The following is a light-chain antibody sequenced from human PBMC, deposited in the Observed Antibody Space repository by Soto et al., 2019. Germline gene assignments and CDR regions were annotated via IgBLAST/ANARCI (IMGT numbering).Light chain of an antibody. Sequence: VMTQSPATRSVSPGERATLSCWARETVATNLAWYQQKPGQAPRLLISGASTRAAGISDRFRGSGSGTEYKLTISRLRSEDSAIYYCQQYFEWPPKTFGQGTNV. J-gene: IGKJ1*01. CDR3: QQYFEWPPKT. V-gene: IGKV3-15*01. CDR1: ETVATN. CDR2: GAS.